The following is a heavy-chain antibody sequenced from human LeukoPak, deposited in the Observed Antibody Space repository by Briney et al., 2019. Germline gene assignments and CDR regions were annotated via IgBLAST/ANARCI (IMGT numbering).Heavy chain of an antibody. CDR3: AKGLFSLSGIAVAGSDY. D-gene: IGHD6-19*01. CDR1: GFTFSSYG. V-gene: IGHV3-30*02. Sequence: GGSLRLSCAASGFTFSSYGMHWVRQAPGKGLEWVAFIRYDGSNKYYADSVKGRFTISRDNSKNTLYLQMNSLRAEDTAVYYCAKGLFSLSGIAVAGSDYWGQGTLVTVSS. CDR2: IRYDGSNK. J-gene: IGHJ4*02.